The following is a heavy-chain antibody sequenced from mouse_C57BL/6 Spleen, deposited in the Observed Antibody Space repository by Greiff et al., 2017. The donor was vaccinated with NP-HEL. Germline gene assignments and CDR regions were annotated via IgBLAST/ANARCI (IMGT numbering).Heavy chain of an antibody. CDR3: ASMYDDYDGGDYYAIDY. D-gene: IGHD2-4*01. V-gene: IGHV1-18*01. Sequence: EVQLQQSGPELVKPGASVKIPCKASGYTFTDYNMDWVKQSHGKSLEWIGDINPNNGGTIYNQKFKGKATLTVDKSSSTAYMELRSLTSEDTAVYYCASMYDDYDGGDYYAIDYWGQGTSVTVSS. CDR2: INPNNGGT. J-gene: IGHJ4*01. CDR1: GYTFTDYN.